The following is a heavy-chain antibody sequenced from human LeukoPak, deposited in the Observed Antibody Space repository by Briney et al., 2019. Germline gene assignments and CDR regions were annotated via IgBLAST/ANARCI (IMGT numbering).Heavy chain of an antibody. CDR3: ARDVTTMVREGDAFDI. D-gene: IGHD3-10*01. CDR1: GFTVSSNY. V-gene: IGHV3-66*01. CDR2: IYSGGST. Sequence: GGSLRLSCAASGFTVSSNYMSWVRQAPGKGLEWVSVIYSGGSTYYADSVKGRFTISRDNSKNTLYLQMNSLRAEDTAEYYCARDVTTMVREGDAFDIWGQGTMVTVSS. J-gene: IGHJ3*02.